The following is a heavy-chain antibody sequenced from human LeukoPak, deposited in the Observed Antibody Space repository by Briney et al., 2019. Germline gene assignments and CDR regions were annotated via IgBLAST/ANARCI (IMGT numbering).Heavy chain of an antibody. J-gene: IGHJ3*02. V-gene: IGHV4-34*01. CDR2: INHSGST. CDR1: GGSFSGYY. CDR3: ARSIWVKWELLTPPNAFDI. D-gene: IGHD1-26*01. Sequence: KPSETLSLTCAVYGGSFSGYYWSWIRQPPGKGLEWIGEINHSGSTNYNPSLKSRVTISVDTSKNQFSLKLSSVTAADTAVYYCARSIWVKWELLTPPNAFDIWGQGTMVTVSS.